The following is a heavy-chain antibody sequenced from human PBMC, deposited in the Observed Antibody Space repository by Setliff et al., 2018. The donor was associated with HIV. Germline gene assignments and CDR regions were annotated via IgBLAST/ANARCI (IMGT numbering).Heavy chain of an antibody. CDR1: GYSFTSYW. J-gene: IGHJ4*02. V-gene: IGHV5-10-1*01. Sequence: GESLKISCKGSGYSFTSYWINWVRQMPGKGLEWMGRIDPSDSYTNYNPSFQGHVTISADKSISTAYLQWSSLKASDTAMYYCARDVSWRVRTYIDYWGQGTLVTVSS. D-gene: IGHD3-3*01. CDR2: IDPSDSYT. CDR3: ARDVSWRVRTYIDY.